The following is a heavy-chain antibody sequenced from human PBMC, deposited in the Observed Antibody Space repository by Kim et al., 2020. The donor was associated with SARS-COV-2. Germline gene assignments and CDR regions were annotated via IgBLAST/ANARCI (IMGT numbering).Heavy chain of an antibody. V-gene: IGHV7-4-1*02. CDR2: INTNTGNP. D-gene: IGHD3-3*01. J-gene: IGHJ5*02. CDR3: ASTFWSGYTNWFDP. CDR1: GYTFTGYY. Sequence: ASVKVSCKASGYTFTGYYMHWVRQAPGQGLEWMGCINTNTGNPTYAQGFTGRFVFSLDTSVITAYLQISSLKAEDTAVYYCASTFWSGYTNWFDPWGQGTLVTVSS.